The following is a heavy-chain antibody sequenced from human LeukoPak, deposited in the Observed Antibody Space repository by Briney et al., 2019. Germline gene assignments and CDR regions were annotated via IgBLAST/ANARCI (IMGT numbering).Heavy chain of an antibody. J-gene: IGHJ4*02. CDR2: MRYDESNK. V-gene: IGHV3-30*02. CDR3: GKDHFPYSSGSVIDY. CDR1: VFIHRNQG. D-gene: IGHD6-19*01. Sequence: GRCVSLSRASCVFIHRNQGMHWVRPPRARGLEGVAFMRYDESNKHYADSVKGRFTVSRDNSKNTLYMQMNSLRSEDTAVYYCGKDHFPYSSGSVIDYWGQGTLVTVSS.